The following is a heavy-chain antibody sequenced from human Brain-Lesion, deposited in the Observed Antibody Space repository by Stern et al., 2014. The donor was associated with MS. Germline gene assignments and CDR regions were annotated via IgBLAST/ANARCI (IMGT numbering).Heavy chain of an antibody. Sequence: QLVQSGPGLVKPSETLSLTCTVAGGSVSSTSYAWAWIRQPPGKGLEWIGTIYYSGNTYYSPSLKSRLTISLDTSKNQFSLQLRLVTAADTAVYYCTGEEDIRYCSGGSCTGNWFDPWGQGTLVTVSS. J-gene: IGHJ5*02. CDR1: GGSVSSTSYA. V-gene: IGHV4-39*01. CDR2: IYYSGNT. D-gene: IGHD2-15*01. CDR3: TGEEDIRYCSGGSCTGNWFDP.